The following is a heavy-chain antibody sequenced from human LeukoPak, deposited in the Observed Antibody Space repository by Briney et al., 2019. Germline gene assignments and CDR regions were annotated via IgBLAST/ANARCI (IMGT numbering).Heavy chain of an antibody. CDR3: ASPYCSGGSCYLTFDI. J-gene: IGHJ3*02. V-gene: IGHV4-39*07. D-gene: IGHD2-15*01. Sequence: SETLSLTCTVSGGSISSSSYYWSWIRQPPGKGLEWIGEINHSGSTNYNPSLKSRVTISVDTSKNQFSLKLSSVTAADTAVYYCASPYCSGGSCYLTFDIWGQGTMVTVSS. CDR2: INHSGST. CDR1: GGSISSSSYY.